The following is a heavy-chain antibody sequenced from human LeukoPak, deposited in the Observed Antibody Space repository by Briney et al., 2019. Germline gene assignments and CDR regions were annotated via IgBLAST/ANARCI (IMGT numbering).Heavy chain of an antibody. CDR3: ATGRSIRYFDY. V-gene: IGHV4-59*08. D-gene: IGHD4-17*01. J-gene: IGHJ4*02. CDR2: VHYSGST. CDR1: GVSISSYY. Sequence: SETLSLTCTVSGVSISSYYWNCIRQPPGKGLEWSGYVHYSGSTNYNPSLKSRLTISVDTSKSQFSLKLSSATAADTAVYYCATGRSIRYFDYWGQGTLLTVSS.